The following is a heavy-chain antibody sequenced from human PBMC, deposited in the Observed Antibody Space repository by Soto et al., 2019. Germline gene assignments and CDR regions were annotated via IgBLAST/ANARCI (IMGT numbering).Heavy chain of an antibody. CDR3: ATVVSRSWYGDNCLDP. V-gene: IGHV4-31*03. CDR1: GGSISSGGYY. Sequence: SEPLSLTCTVSGGSISSGGYYWSWIRQHPGKGLEWIGYIYYSGSTYYNPSLKSRVTISVDTSKNQFSLKLSSVTAADTAVYYCATVVSRSWYGDNCLDPWGQGTLVTVSS. D-gene: IGHD6-13*01. J-gene: IGHJ5*02. CDR2: IYYSGST.